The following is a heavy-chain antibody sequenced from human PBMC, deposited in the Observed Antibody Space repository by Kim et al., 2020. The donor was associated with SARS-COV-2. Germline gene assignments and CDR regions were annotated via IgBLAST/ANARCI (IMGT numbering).Heavy chain of an antibody. V-gene: IGHV3-21*01. CDR1: GFTFSSYS. D-gene: IGHD3-9*01. Sequence: GGSLRLSCAASGFTFSSYSMNWVRQAPGKGLEWVSSITSSSSYIYYADSVKGRFTISRDNAKNSLYLQMNSLRAEDTAVYFCAREKYYDILTGYYRTFDYWRQGTLLTVSS. CDR2: ITSSSSYI. J-gene: IGHJ4*02. CDR3: AREKYYDILTGYYRTFDY.